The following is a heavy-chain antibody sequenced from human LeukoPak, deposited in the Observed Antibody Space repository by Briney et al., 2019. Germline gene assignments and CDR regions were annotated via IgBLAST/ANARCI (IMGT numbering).Heavy chain of an antibody. Sequence: SETLSLTCTVSGGSISSYYWSWIRQPPGKGLEWIGYIHSSGSTHYNPSLKSRVTISVDTSKNQFSLMLSSVTAADTAMYFCARISYSSGWNFDYWGQGTLVTVSS. CDR2: IHSSGST. V-gene: IGHV4-59*01. CDR1: GGSISSYY. CDR3: ARISYSSGWNFDY. J-gene: IGHJ4*02. D-gene: IGHD6-19*01.